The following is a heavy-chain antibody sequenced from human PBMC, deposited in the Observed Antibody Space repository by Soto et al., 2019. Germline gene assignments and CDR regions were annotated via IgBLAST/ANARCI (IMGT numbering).Heavy chain of an antibody. V-gene: IGHV3-15*01. J-gene: IGHJ4*02. Sequence: RLSCAASGFTFSNAWMSWVRQAPGKGLEWVGRIKSKTDGGTTDYAAPVKGRFTISRDDSKNTLYLQMNSLKTEDTAVYYCTTDSSAYNWNYFDYWGQGTLVTVSS. D-gene: IGHD1-20*01. CDR3: TTDSSAYNWNYFDY. CDR1: GFTFSNAW. CDR2: IKSKTDGGTT.